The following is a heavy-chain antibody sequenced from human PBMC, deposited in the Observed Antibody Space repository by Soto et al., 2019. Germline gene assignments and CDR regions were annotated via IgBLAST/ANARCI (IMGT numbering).Heavy chain of an antibody. J-gene: IGHJ1*01. CDR3: ARDPDYYDSSGYYPEYFQH. CDR1: GFTFSSYS. CDR2: ISSSSSTI. V-gene: IGHV3-48*02. Sequence: GGSLRLSCVASGFTFSSYSMVWVRQAPGKGLEWVSYISSSSSTIYYADSVKGRFTISRDNAKNSLYLQMNSLRDEDTAVYYCARDPDYYDSSGYYPEYFQHWGQGTLVTVSS. D-gene: IGHD3-22*01.